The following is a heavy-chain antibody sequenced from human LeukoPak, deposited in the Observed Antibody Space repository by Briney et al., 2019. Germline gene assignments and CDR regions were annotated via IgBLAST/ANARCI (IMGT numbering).Heavy chain of an antibody. J-gene: IGHJ4*02. CDR1: GGSIANTEDH. V-gene: IGHV4-31*03. Sequence: PSETLSLTCTVSGGSIANTEDHWTWIRQHPGKGLEWIGYTSYRDYPDSNPSLKSRVTISLDTSKNQFSLKLRSVTAADTAVYYCALNSYDFWSGTYYFDYWGQGTLVTVSS. CDR2: TSYRDYP. D-gene: IGHD3-3*01. CDR3: ALNSYDFWSGTYYFDY.